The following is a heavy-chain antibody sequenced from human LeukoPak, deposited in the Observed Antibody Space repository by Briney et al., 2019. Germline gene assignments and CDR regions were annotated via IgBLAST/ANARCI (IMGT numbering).Heavy chain of an antibody. D-gene: IGHD3-10*01. Sequence: PSETLSLTCTVSGGSISSYYWSWIRQPPGKGLEWIGYIYYSGSTNYNPSLKSRVTISVDTSKNQFSPKLSSVTAADTAVYYCARGRITMVRGVIITPAFDYWGRGTLVTVSS. CDR3: ARGRITMVRGVIITPAFDY. CDR1: GGSISSYY. CDR2: IYYSGST. J-gene: IGHJ4*02. V-gene: IGHV4-59*12.